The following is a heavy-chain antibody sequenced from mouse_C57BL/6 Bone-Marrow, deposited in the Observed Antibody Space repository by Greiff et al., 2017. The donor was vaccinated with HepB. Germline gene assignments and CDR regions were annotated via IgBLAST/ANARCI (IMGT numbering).Heavy chain of an antibody. V-gene: IGHV1-64*01. CDR1: GYTFTSYW. CDR2: IHPNSGST. J-gene: IGHJ3*01. D-gene: IGHD2-1*01. Sequence: QVQLQQPGAELVKPGASVKLSCKASGYTFTSYWMHWVKQRPGQGLEWIGMIHPNSGSTNYNEKFKSKATLTVDKSSSTAYMQLSSLTSEDSAVYYCARGDLLWYLWFAYWGQGTLVTVSA. CDR3: ARGDLLWYLWFAY.